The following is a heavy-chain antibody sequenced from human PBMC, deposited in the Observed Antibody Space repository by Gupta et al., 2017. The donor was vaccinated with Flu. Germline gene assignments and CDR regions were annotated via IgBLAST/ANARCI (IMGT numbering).Heavy chain of an antibody. Sequence: GLRQASGKGREWVGRIRSKANSYETAYAASVKGRFTISRDDSKNTAYLQMNSLKTEDTAVYYCTIFGGKPGNWGQGTLVTVSS. V-gene: IGHV3-73*01. CDR2: IRSKANSYET. D-gene: IGHD3-3*01. J-gene: IGHJ4*02. CDR3: TIFGGKPGN.